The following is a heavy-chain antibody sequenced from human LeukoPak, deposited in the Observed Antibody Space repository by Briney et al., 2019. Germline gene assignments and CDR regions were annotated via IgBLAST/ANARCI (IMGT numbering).Heavy chain of an antibody. CDR1: GVSFSSYA. CDR3: AFGPHQQWLLADY. D-gene: IGHD6-19*01. J-gene: IGHJ4*02. V-gene: IGHV3-23*01. Sequence: GGSLRLSCAVSGVSFSSYAVGWVRQTPGKGLQLVSTITGSGDSTFYAGSVNGRFTVSRDNSKNTLYLQMSSLRADDTALYYCAFGPHQQWLLADYWGQGTLVTVSS. CDR2: ITGSGDST.